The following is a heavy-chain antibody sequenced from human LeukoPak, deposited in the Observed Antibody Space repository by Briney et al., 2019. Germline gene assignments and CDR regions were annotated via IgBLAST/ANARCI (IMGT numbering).Heavy chain of an antibody. D-gene: IGHD3-10*01. Sequence: SGTLSLTCAVSGGSISSSNWWSWVRQPPGKGLEWIGEIYHSGSTNYNPSLKSRVTISVDKSKNQFSLKLSSVTAADTAVYYCASFLVAYYYGSGSYYNGTHDYWGQGTLVTVSS. CDR3: ASFLVAYYYGSGSYYNGTHDY. V-gene: IGHV4-4*02. CDR1: GGSISSSNW. CDR2: IYHSGST. J-gene: IGHJ4*02.